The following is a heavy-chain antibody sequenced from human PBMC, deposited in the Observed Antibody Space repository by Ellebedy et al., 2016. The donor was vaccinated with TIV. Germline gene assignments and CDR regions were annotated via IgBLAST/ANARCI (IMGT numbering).Heavy chain of an antibody. Sequence: PGGSLRLSCAASGSTSHDYGMSWVRQAPGKGLEWVSGIIWNGVSTGYADPVKGRFTISRATAKNSLYLQMNSLRAEDTALYYCARDYDIAVAGFDYWGQGTLVTVAS. J-gene: IGHJ4*02. CDR3: ARDYDIAVAGFDY. CDR2: IIWNGVST. CDR1: GSTSHDYG. D-gene: IGHD6-19*01. V-gene: IGHV3-20*04.